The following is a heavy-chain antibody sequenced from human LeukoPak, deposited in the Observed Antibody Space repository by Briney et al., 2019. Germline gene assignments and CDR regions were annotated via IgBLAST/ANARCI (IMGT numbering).Heavy chain of an antibody. V-gene: IGHV1-2*02. D-gene: IGHD3-16*01. Sequence: RASVKVSCKASGYTFTGYYMHWVRQAPGQGLEWMGWINPNSGGKNYAQKFQGRVTMTTDTSISTAYMELSRLSSDDTAVYYCARDGGRNFDYWGQGTLVTVSS. CDR1: GYTFTGYY. J-gene: IGHJ4*02. CDR2: INPNSGGK. CDR3: ARDGGRNFDY.